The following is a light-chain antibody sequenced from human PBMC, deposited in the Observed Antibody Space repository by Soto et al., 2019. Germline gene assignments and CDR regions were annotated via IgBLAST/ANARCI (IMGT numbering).Light chain of an antibody. CDR3: QQYGSSLWT. J-gene: IGKJ1*01. Sequence: EIVWTQSPGTLALSPRERATLSCRASQSVSSSYLAWYQQKPGQAPRLQIYGASGRDTGIPDTFSGSGSGTHVTMTISRREPEDFAVYHCQQYGSSLWTFGQGTKVEIK. V-gene: IGKV3-20*01. CDR1: QSVSSSY. CDR2: GAS.